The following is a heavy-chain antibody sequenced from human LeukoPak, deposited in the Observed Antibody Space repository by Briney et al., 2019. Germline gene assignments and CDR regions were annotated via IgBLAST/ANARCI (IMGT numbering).Heavy chain of an antibody. V-gene: IGHV4-39*07. D-gene: IGHD3-22*01. J-gene: IGHJ3*02. CDR1: GGSISSSSYC. Sequence: SETLSLTCTVSGGSISSSSYCWGWIRQPPGKGLEWIGSIYYSGSTYYNPSLKSRVTISVDTSKNQFSLKLSSVTAADTAVYYCASRHYYDSSGSAFDIWGQGTMVTVSS. CDR2: IYYSGST. CDR3: ASRHYYDSSGSAFDI.